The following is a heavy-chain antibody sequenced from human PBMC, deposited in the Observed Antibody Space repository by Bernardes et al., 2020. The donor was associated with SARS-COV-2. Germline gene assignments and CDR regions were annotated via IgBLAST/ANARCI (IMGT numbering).Heavy chain of an antibody. D-gene: IGHD3-22*01. CDR3: AKDWDSSGYYYVHFDY. J-gene: IGHJ4*02. Sequence: GGSLRLSCAASGFPFDDYAMHWVRQAPGKCLAWVSLIRGAAGSTYYAASVKVRFTISRDNSKNSLYLQMNSLRTEDTALYYCAKDWDSSGYYYVHFDYWGQGTLVTVSS. V-gene: IGHV3-43*02. CDR1: GFPFDDYA. CDR2: IRGAAGST.